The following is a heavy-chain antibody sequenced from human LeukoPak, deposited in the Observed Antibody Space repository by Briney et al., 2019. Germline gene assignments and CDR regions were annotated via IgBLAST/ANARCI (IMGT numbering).Heavy chain of an antibody. CDR3: ATYNIVATIGFDY. V-gene: IGHV4-39*01. CDR2: INYSGTT. CDR1: GVSVSSSDYY. D-gene: IGHD5-12*01. J-gene: IGHJ4*02. Sequence: SETLSLTCTVSGVSVSSSDYYWGWIRQPPGQELEWIGSINYSGTTYYNPSLKSRVTISVDTSENQFSLKLSSVTAADTAVFHCATYNIVATIGFDYGGRGTLVTVSS.